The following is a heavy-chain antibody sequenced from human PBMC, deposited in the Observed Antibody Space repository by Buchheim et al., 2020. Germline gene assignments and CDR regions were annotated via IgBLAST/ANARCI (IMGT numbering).Heavy chain of an antibody. Sequence: QVHLVESGGGVVQPGRSLRLSCAASGFTFSTYALHWVRQAPGKGLEWVAVISYDGSNKHYADSVKGRFTISRDNSKNTVYLRMNSLTAEDTAMYYCARDSRRFCRGGSCSANDYWGQGTL. CDR2: ISYDGSNK. D-gene: IGHD2-15*01. CDR1: GFTFSTYA. V-gene: IGHV3-30-3*01. CDR3: ARDSRRFCRGGSCSANDY. J-gene: IGHJ4*02.